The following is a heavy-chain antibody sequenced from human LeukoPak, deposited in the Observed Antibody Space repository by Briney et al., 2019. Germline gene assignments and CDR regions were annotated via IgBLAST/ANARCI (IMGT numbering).Heavy chain of an antibody. CDR1: GFTFSSYW. D-gene: IGHD3-22*01. V-gene: IGHV3-74*01. CDR3: ATIYDSSGYPHNY. Sequence: GGSLRLSCAASGFTFSSYWMHWVRQAPGKGLVWVSRINSDVSSTTYADSVKSRFTISRDNAKNTLYLQMNSLRAEDTAVYYCATIYDSSGYPHNYWGQGTLVTVSS. CDR2: INSDVSST. J-gene: IGHJ4*02.